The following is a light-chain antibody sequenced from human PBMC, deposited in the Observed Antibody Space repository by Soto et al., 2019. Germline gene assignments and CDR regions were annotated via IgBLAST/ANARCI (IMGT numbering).Light chain of an antibody. Sequence: EILMTQSPATLSVSPGERATLSWGGSQSVSSNLAWYQQKPGQAPRLLIYGASTRATGIPARFSGSGSGTEFTLTISSLQSEDFAVYYCQQYNNWPLLTFGGGTKVDIK. J-gene: IGKJ4*01. V-gene: IGKV3-15*01. CDR2: GAS. CDR3: QQYNNWPLLT. CDR1: QSVSSN.